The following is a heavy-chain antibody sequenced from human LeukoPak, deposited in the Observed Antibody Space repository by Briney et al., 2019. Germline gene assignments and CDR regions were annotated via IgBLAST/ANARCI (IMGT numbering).Heavy chain of an antibody. CDR3: TRDIGPYLTGYYGGA. CDR1: GFTFSSYG. CDR2: IRSKAYGGTT. V-gene: IGHV3-49*04. J-gene: IGHJ5*02. D-gene: IGHD3-9*01. Sequence: GGTLRLSCAASGFTFSSYGMSWVRQAPGKGLEWVGFIRSKAYGGTTEYAASVKGRFTISRDDSKSIAYLQMNSLKTEDTAVYYCTRDIGPYLTGYYGGAWGQGTLVTVSS.